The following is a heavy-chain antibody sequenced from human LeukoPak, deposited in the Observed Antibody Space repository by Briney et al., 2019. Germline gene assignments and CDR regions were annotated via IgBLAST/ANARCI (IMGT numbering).Heavy chain of an antibody. CDR2: MYHGGST. J-gene: IGHJ4*02. V-gene: IGHV4-4*07. CDR3: AREGFSPVGFDF. Sequence: PSETLSLTCTVSGGSISSYYWSWVRQPAGKGLEWIGSMYHGGSTYYNPSHKSRVTISVDTSKNQFSLRLSSVTAADTAVFYCAREGFSPVGFDFWGQGTLVTVSS. CDR1: GGSISSYY. D-gene: IGHD3-16*01.